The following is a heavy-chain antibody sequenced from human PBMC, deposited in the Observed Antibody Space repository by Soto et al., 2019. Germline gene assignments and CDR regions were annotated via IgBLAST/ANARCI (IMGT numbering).Heavy chain of an antibody. CDR3: ANKGGYGDFGIYFDY. Sequence: EVQLWESGGDLVQPGGSLRLSCTGSGFSFSDSPMTWVRQAPGKGLEWVSTIRATSDNTYYADSVKGRLTISRDNFKNTLYLQMNDLRAEDTAVYYCANKGGYGDFGIYFDYWGQGTLVTVSS. J-gene: IGHJ4*02. CDR1: GFSFSDSP. CDR2: IRATSDNT. V-gene: IGHV3-23*01. D-gene: IGHD4-17*01.